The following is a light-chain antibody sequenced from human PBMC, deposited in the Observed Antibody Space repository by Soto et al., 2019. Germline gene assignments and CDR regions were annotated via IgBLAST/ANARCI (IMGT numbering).Light chain of an antibody. CDR3: QQSDSSPRT. CDR2: GPS. J-gene: IGKJ1*01. CDR1: QSISSSY. Sequence: EIVFTQSPRTQSLSPRERATLSCTASQSISSSYLAWYQQKHGQAPRILIYGPSSRATGIPDRFSGSVSGTDGTITINRLETEDGAVYYCQQSDSSPRTFGQGTKVDIK. V-gene: IGKV3-20*01.